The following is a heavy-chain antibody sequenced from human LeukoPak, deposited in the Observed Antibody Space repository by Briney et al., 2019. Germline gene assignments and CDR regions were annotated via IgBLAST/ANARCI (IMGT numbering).Heavy chain of an antibody. CDR1: GFTFSNYA. Sequence: PGGSLRLSCAASGFTFSNYAMTWVRQAPGKGLEWVSAIGGDGGSTDYADSVKGRFTISRDNSKNTLYLQMNSLRAGDTALYYCAKRVGGTPDYWGLGTLVTASS. CDR2: IGGDGGST. V-gene: IGHV3-23*01. CDR3: AKRVGGTPDY. D-gene: IGHD1-26*01. J-gene: IGHJ4*02.